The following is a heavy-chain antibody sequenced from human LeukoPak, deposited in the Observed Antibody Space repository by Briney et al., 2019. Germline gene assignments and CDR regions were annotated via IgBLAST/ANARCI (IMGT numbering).Heavy chain of an antibody. CDR3: ARVGSSSDSGSYYGYYYYYMDV. CDR2: ISAYNGNT. J-gene: IGHJ6*03. Sequence: ASVKVSCKASGYTFTSYGISWVRQAPGQGLEWMGWISAYNGNTNYAQKLQGRVTMTTDTSTSTAYMELRSLRSDDTAVYYCARVGSSSDSGSYYGYYYYYMDVWGKGTTVTVSS. D-gene: IGHD1-26*01. CDR1: GYTFTSYG. V-gene: IGHV1-18*01.